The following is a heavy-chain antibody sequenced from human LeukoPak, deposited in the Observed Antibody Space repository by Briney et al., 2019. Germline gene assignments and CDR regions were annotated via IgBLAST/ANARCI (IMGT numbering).Heavy chain of an antibody. J-gene: IGHJ5*02. CDR1: GGSISSGDYY. Sequence: SETLSLTCTVSGGSISSGDYYWSWIRQPPGKGLEWIGYIYYSGSTYYNPSLKSRVTISVDTSKNQFTLKLSSVTATDTAVYYCARVHYSNLWFDPWGQGTLVTVSS. CDR2: IYYSGST. V-gene: IGHV4-30-4*01. CDR3: ARVHYSNLWFDP. D-gene: IGHD4-11*01.